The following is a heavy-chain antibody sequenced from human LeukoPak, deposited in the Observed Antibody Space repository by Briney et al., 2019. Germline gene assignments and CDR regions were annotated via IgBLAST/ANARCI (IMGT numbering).Heavy chain of an antibody. V-gene: IGHV4-39*07. J-gene: IGHJ4*02. CDR3: ARQGDSGWYYFDY. CDR1: GGSINY. D-gene: IGHD6-19*01. CDR2: NSGTT. Sequence: PSETLSLTCTVSGGSINYGGWIRQPPGKGLEWIGSNSGTTYYNPSLKSRVTISVDKSKNQFSLKLTSVTAADTAAYYCARQGDSGWYYFDYWGQGTLVTVSS.